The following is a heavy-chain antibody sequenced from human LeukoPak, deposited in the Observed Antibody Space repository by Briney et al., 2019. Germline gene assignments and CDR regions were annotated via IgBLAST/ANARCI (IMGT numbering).Heavy chain of an antibody. Sequence: GGSLRLSCAASGFTFSNNWMSWVRQAPGKGLEWVANIKQDGSEKYYVDSVKGRFTISRDNAKNSLFLQMNSLRAEDTAVYYCARWGYGDYGPDYWGQGTLVTVSS. CDR1: GFTFSNNW. D-gene: IGHD4-17*01. V-gene: IGHV3-7*01. CDR2: IKQDGSEK. CDR3: ARWGYGDYGPDY. J-gene: IGHJ4*02.